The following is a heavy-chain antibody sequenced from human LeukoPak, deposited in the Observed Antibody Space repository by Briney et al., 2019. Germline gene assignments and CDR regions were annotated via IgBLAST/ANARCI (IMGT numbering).Heavy chain of an antibody. Sequence: PGGSLRLSCAASGFTFDDYAMHWVRQAPGKGLEWVSGISWNSGSIGYADSVKGRFTISRDNAKNSLYLQMNSLRAEDTALYYCAKSLPRERYGMDVWGQGTTVTVSS. CDR1: GFTFDDYA. CDR2: ISWNSGSI. CDR3: AKSLPRERYGMDV. J-gene: IGHJ6*02. D-gene: IGHD1-26*01. V-gene: IGHV3-9*01.